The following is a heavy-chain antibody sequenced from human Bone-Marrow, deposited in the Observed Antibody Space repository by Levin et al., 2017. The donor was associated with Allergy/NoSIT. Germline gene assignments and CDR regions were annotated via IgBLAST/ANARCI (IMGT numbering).Heavy chain of an antibody. CDR2: IYYSGST. V-gene: IGHV4-39*02. J-gene: IGHJ5*02. D-gene: IGHD6-6*01. Sequence: SQTLSLTCVVSRGSLNRSRFYWDWIRQPPGKGLEWIGGIYYSGSTYYNPSLKSRLTISLDTSKNHFSLTLTSVTAADTAVYYFASRPWSLGWFDPWGQGTLVTVSS. CDR3: ASRPWSLGWFDP. CDR1: RGSLNRSRFY.